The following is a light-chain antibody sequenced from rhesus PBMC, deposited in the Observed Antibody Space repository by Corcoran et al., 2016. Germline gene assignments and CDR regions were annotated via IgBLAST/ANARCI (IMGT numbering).Light chain of an antibody. J-gene: IGKJ4*01. Sequence: DIQMTQSPSSLSASVGDTVTITCRASQSISSSLDWYQQQPGKAPKLLIYKASSLQIGVPSRFSGSGSGIEFTLTSSSLQPEDFASYYCLQFGSSPLTFGGGTKVELK. V-gene: IGKV1-22*01. CDR2: KAS. CDR3: LQFGSSPLT. CDR1: QSISSS.